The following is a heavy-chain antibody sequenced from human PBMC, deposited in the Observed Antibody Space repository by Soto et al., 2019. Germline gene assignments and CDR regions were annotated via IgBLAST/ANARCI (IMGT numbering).Heavy chain of an antibody. CDR3: ARTLYYDFWSGYFDY. CDR2: IIPIFGTA. D-gene: IGHD3-3*01. V-gene: IGHV1-69*13. Sequence: SVKVSCKASGGTFSSYAISWVRQAPGQGLEWMGGIIPIFGTANYAQKFRGRVTITADESTSTAYMELSSLRSEDTAVYYCARTLYYDFWSGYFDYWGQGTLVTVSS. CDR1: GGTFSSYA. J-gene: IGHJ4*02.